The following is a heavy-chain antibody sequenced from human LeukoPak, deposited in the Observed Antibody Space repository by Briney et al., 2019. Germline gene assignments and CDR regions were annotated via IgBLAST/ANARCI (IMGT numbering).Heavy chain of an antibody. Sequence: GESLKISCQGSGYSFTYYWIGWVRQVPGKGLEWMGIIYPADFETRYSPSFQGHVTISADKSINTAYLQWSSLRVSDTAIYYCVTTLNSGIYGDAFDVWAQGTMVTVSS. CDR2: IYPADFET. J-gene: IGHJ3*01. CDR3: VTTLNSGIYGDAFDV. V-gene: IGHV5-51*01. CDR1: GYSFTYYW. D-gene: IGHD1-26*01.